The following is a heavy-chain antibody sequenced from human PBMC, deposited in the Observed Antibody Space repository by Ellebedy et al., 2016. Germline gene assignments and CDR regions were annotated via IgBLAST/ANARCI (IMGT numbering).Heavy chain of an antibody. V-gene: IGHV4-30-2*01. J-gene: IGHJ4*02. Sequence: SETLSLTCAVSGGSISSGGYSWIWIRQPPGKGLEWIGYIYHSGSTYYNPSLKSRVTISVDRSKNQFSLKLSSVTAADTAVYYCARAKGGYSYGLSLDYWGQGTLVTVSS. D-gene: IGHD5-18*01. CDR1: GGSISSGGYS. CDR3: ARAKGGYSYGLSLDY. CDR2: IYHSGST.